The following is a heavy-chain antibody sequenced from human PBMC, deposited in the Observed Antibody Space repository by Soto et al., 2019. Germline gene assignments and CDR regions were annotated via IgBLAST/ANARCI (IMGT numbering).Heavy chain of an antibody. Sequence: QVQLQESGPGLVKPSGTLSLTCAVSGGSISSSNWWSWVRQPPGKGLEWIGEIYHSGSTNYNPSLKSRVTISVDKSKNQFSLKLSSVTAADTAVYYCARDWWDQGQNAAYDYSSSWYFDYWGQGTLVTVSS. CDR1: GGSISSSNW. CDR2: IYHSGST. J-gene: IGHJ4*02. D-gene: IGHD6-13*01. CDR3: ARDWWDQGQNAAYDYSSSWYFDY. V-gene: IGHV4-4*02.